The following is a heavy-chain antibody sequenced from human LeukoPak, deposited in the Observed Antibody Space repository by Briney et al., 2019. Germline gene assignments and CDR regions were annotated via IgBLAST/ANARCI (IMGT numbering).Heavy chain of an antibody. V-gene: IGHV1-2*02. CDR3: ARWIAAAGTRFNDY. J-gene: IGHJ4*02. CDR1: GYTFTGYY. D-gene: IGHD6-13*01. CDR2: INPNSGGT. Sequence: GASVEVSCKASGYTFTGYYMHWVRQAPGQGLEWIGWINPNSGGTNYAQKFQGRVTMTRDTSISTAYMELSRLRSDDTAVYYCARWIAAAGTRFNDYWGQGTLVTVSS.